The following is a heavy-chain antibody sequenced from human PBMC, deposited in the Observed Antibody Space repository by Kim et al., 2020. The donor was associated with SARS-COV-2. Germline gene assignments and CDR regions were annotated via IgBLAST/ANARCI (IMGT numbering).Heavy chain of an antibody. D-gene: IGHD2-21*02. J-gene: IGHJ5*02. Sequence: YNPSLKSQVRMSVDTSKNQFSLKVTSGTAADTAVYFCAREAVTARPDWFDPWGQGILVTVSS. CDR3: AREAVTARPDWFDP. V-gene: IGHV4-4*06.